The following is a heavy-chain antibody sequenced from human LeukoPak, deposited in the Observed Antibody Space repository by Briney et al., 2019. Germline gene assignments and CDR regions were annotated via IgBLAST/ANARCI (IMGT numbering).Heavy chain of an antibody. CDR1: GGSISSYY. D-gene: IGHD3-16*01. J-gene: IGHJ4*02. Sequence: SETLSLTCTVSGGSISSYYWSWIRQPPGKGLEWIGYIYYSGSTNYSPSLKSRVTISVDTSKNQFSLKLSSVTAADTAVYYCARARGVMFSFSSIRRATFDYWGQGTLVTVSS. CDR3: ARARGVMFSFSSIRRATFDY. CDR2: IYYSGST. V-gene: IGHV4-59*12.